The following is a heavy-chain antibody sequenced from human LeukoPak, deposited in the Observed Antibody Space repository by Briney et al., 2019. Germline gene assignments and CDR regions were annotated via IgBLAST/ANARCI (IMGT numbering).Heavy chain of an antibody. CDR2: ISSSGSTT. CDR1: GFTFSSYE. Sequence: PGGSLRLSCAASGFTFSSYEMNWVRQAPGKGLEWVSYISSSGSTTYYADSVKGRFTISRDNAKNSLYLQMNSLGAEDTAVYHCVRVGGRSSIGGDCWGQGTLVTVSS. V-gene: IGHV3-48*03. J-gene: IGHJ4*02. D-gene: IGHD3-10*01. CDR3: VRVGGRSSIGGDC.